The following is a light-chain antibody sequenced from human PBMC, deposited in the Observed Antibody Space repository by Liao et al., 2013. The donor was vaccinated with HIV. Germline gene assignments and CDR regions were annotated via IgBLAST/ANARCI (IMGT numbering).Light chain of an antibody. Sequence: SYELTQPPSVSVSPGQTASITCSGDKLGDQYACWYQQKPGQSPVLVMYQDTKRPSGIPERFSGSNSGNTATLTISGTQAMDEADYYCQAWDSSTEVVFGGGTKLTVL. V-gene: IGLV3-1*01. J-gene: IGLJ2*01. CDR3: QAWDSSTEVV. CDR1: KLGDQY. CDR2: QDT.